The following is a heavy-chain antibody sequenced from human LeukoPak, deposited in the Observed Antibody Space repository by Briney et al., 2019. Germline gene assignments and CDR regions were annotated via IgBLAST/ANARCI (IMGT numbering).Heavy chain of an antibody. D-gene: IGHD6-13*01. CDR3: AKARQLVLGCKYY. CDR2: IWYDGSTK. V-gene: IGHV3-33*06. J-gene: IGHJ4*02. Sequence: PRRSLRLSCAPSGFTLSSYAMHWGRAAPHRRLERGAVIWYDGSTKYYADSAKGRFTISRDNSKNTLYLQMNSLRVEDTAVYYCAKARQLVLGCKYYWGEGTLVTVSS. CDR1: GFTLSSYA.